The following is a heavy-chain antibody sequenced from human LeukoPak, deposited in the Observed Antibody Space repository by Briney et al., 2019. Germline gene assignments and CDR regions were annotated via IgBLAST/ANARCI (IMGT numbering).Heavy chain of an antibody. D-gene: IGHD2-21*01. J-gene: IGHJ5*02. CDR1: GGSISSYC. CDR3: ATSHDVKTAPYDL. V-gene: IGHV4-4*09. Sequence: SETLSLTCTASGGSISSYCWSWVRQPPGKGLEWIGYIYPSGSTDYNPSLKSRVTMSVDTSKNQLSMELRFLTAADTAVYYCATSHDVKTAPYDLWGQGTLVTVSS. CDR2: IYPSGST.